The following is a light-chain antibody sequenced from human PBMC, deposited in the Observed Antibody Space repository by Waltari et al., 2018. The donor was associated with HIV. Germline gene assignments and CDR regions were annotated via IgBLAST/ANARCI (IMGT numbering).Light chain of an antibody. V-gene: IGLV1-44*01. CDR1: SSNIGSNT. CDR2: SNN. J-gene: IGLJ1*01. CDR3: AAWDDSLNGYV. Sequence: QSVLTQPPSASGTPGQRVTISCSGSSSNIGSNTVNWYQQLPGTATKLLIYSNNQRPEGGPDRVSGSKSGTSASLGISGLQSEDEADYYCAAWDDSLNGYVFGTATKVTVL.